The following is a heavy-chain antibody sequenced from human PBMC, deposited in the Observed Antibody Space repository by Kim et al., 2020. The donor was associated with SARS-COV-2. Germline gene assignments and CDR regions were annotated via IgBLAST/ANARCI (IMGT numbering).Heavy chain of an antibody. J-gene: IGHJ4*02. Sequence: GESLKISCKGSGYSFTSYWISWVRQMPGKGLEWMGRIDPSDSYTNYSPSFQGHVTISADKSISTAYLQWSSLKASDTAMYYCARHYPRLGVVITEHFDYWGQGTLVTVSS. CDR3: ARHYPRLGVVITEHFDY. CDR1: GYSFTSYW. CDR2: IDPSDSYT. D-gene: IGHD3-22*01. V-gene: IGHV5-10-1*01.